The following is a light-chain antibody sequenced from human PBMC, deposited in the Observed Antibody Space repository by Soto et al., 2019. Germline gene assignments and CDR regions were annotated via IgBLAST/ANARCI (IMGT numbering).Light chain of an antibody. Sequence: THSPATLSVSPGDRATFSCRASQSVSSNLAWYQQKPGQAPRLLIFGASTRATGIPARFSGSGSGTEFTLTISSLQSEDFAVYYCQQYNNWPPSITFGQGKRRAI. CDR2: GAS. CDR3: QQYNNWPPSIT. V-gene: IGKV3-15*01. J-gene: IGKJ5*01. CDR1: QSVSSN.